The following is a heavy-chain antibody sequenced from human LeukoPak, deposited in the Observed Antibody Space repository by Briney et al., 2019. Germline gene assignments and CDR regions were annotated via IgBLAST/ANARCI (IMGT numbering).Heavy chain of an antibody. CDR3: AREFFPSGIISHVFEN. D-gene: IGHD3-10*01. J-gene: IGHJ4*02. CDR1: GFTFNMHY. V-gene: IGHV3-7*01. Sequence: GGSLRLSCAASGFTFNMHYMSWVRQAAGKGLEWMANIGYDGSQKNYVDSLKGRFTISRDNTKNSLYLQMDSLRAEDTAVYYCAREFFPSGIISHVFENWGQGTL. CDR2: IGYDGSQK.